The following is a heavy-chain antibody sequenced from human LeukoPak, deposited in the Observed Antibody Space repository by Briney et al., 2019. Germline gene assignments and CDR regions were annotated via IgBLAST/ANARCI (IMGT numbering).Heavy chain of an antibody. Sequence: GASVKVSCKASGYTFTSYGISWVRQAPGQGLEWMGWISAYNGNTNYAQKLQGRVTMTTDTSTSTAYMELRSLRSDDTAVYYCARVAGYCSSTSCYIESYYYYYYMDVWGKGTTVTVSS. V-gene: IGHV1-18*01. CDR2: ISAYNGNT. J-gene: IGHJ6*03. D-gene: IGHD2-2*02. CDR1: GYTFTSYG. CDR3: ARVAGYCSSTSCYIESYYYYYYMDV.